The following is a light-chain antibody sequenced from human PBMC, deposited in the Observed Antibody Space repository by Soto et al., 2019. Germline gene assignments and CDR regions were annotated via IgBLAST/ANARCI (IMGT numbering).Light chain of an antibody. CDR3: SSYAGGNNWV. J-gene: IGLJ3*02. Sequence: QSALTQPPSASGSRGQSLTISCTGTSSDVGAHNYVSWYQQNPGKAPKLMLYDVNKRPSGVPDRFSGSKSGNTASLTVSGLQAEDEADYYCSSYAGGNNWVFGGGTKLTVL. V-gene: IGLV2-8*01. CDR1: SSDVGAHNY. CDR2: DVN.